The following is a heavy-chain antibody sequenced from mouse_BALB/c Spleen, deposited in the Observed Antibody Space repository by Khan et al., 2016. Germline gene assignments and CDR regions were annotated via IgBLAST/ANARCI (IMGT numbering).Heavy chain of an antibody. CDR3: AGYDGYFFDY. V-gene: IGHV3-8*02. Sequence: VQLKESGPSLVKPSQTLSLTCSVTGDSITSGYWNWIRKFPGNKLEYMGYISYSGSTYYNPSLKRRISITRDTSKYQSSLQLNSVTTEDAATYYCAGYDGYFFDYWGQGTTLTVSS. CDR1: GDSITSGY. D-gene: IGHD2-3*01. CDR2: ISYSGST. J-gene: IGHJ2*01.